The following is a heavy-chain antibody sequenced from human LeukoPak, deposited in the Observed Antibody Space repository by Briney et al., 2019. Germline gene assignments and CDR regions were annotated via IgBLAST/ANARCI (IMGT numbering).Heavy chain of an antibody. CDR2: INPNSGGT. CDR1: GYTFTGYY. J-gene: IGHJ2*01. Sequence: ASVKVSCKASGYTFTGYYMHWVRQAPGQGLEWMGWINPNSGGTNYAQKFQGRVTMTGDTSISTAYMELSRLRSDDTAVYYCAVIGYDSSGYYYRDWYFDLWGRGTLVTVSS. D-gene: IGHD3-22*01. V-gene: IGHV1-2*02. CDR3: AVIGYDSSGYYYRDWYFDL.